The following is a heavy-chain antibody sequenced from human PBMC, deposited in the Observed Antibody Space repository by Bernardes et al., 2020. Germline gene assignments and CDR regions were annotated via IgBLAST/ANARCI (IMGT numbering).Heavy chain of an antibody. CDR3: ARGEPGGQAQRRWLDP. CDR2: INHSRST. V-gene: IGHV4-34*01. D-gene: IGHD2-2*01. Sequence: SEPLSLTCAVYDGSFSGYYWGWSRKPPGKGLEWIGAINHSRSTNYNPSLKSRVTISVDTSKNQFSLKLSSVTAADTAVYYCARGEPGGQAQRRWLDPWGQGTQVTVSS. J-gene: IGHJ5*02. CDR1: DGSFSGYY.